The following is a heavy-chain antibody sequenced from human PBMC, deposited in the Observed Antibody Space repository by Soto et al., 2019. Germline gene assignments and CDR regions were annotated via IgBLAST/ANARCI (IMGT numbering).Heavy chain of an antibody. Sequence: QVQLQESGPGLVKPSETLSLTCQVSGASVGGHYWSWIRQPPGKGLEWIWFVDYTGSTKTNHFLQSRVTISIDTSNNQFSLRLRSVTAADAAVYFCARRNYFERSGYNHFDYWGQGILVTVSS. CDR2: VDYTGST. J-gene: IGHJ4*02. CDR1: GASVGGHY. V-gene: IGHV4-59*02. D-gene: IGHD3-22*01. CDR3: ARRNYFERSGYNHFDY.